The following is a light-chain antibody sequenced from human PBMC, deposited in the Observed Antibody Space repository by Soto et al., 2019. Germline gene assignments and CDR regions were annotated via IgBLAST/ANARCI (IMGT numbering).Light chain of an antibody. CDR3: QQRSNWPPIT. V-gene: IGKV3-11*01. CDR2: GET. CDR1: QTGSTS. J-gene: IGKJ5*01. Sequence: EIVLTQSPGTLSLSPGDTATLSCNASQTGSTSLSWYQQRPGQPPRLLIYGETFRAAGIPDRFSGSGFGTDFTLTISSLEPEDAAVYYCQQRSNWPPITFGQGTRLEIK.